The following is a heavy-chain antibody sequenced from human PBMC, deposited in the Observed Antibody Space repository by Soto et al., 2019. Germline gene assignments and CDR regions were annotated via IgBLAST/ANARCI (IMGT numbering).Heavy chain of an antibody. CDR1: GYHFTGSY. J-gene: IGHJ4*02. D-gene: IGHD3-9*01. CDR3: AKQFCDDRNCHWYFDF. V-gene: IGHV1-2*02. CDR2: INPDSGST. Sequence: QVRLLQSGPEVQRPGASTNISCQASGYHFTGSYLHWMRRAPGQAPQLVGMINPDSGSTTYAQAFQGRVALTADKSPDSIYLGLDRLTSDDSATYYCAKQFCDDRNCHWYFDFWGQGTSITVSP.